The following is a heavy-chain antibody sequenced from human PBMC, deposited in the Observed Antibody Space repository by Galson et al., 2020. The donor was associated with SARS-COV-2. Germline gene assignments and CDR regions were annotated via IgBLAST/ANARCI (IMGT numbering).Heavy chain of an antibody. CDR3: ARDGDIVATKNGMDV. J-gene: IGHJ6*02. CDR2: IYYSGST. V-gene: IGHV4-31*03. CDR1: GGSISSGGYY. Sequence: ASETLSLTCTVSGGSISSGGYYWSWIRQHPGKGLEWIGYIYYSGSTYYNPSLKSRVTISVDTSKNQFSLKLSSVTAADTAVYYCARDGDIVATKNGMDVWGQGTTVTVSS. D-gene: IGHD5-12*01.